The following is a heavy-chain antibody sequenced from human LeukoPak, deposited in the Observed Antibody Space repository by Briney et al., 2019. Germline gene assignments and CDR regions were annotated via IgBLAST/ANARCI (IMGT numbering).Heavy chain of an antibody. V-gene: IGHV4-61*02. CDR3: ARDREGLTFPYSNSWYFDL. CDR1: GGSISSGSYY. CDR2: IYTSGNT. J-gene: IGHJ2*01. D-gene: IGHD4/OR15-4a*01. Sequence: PSETLSLTCTVSGGSISSGSYYWSWIRQPAGKGLEWIGRIYTSGNTNYNPSLKSRVTISVDTSKNQFSLKLSSVTAADTAVYYCARDREGLTFPYSNSWYFDLWGRGTLVTVSS.